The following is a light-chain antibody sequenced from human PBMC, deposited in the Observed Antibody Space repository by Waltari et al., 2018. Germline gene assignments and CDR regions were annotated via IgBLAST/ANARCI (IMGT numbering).Light chain of an antibody. J-gene: IGLJ2*01. CDR2: EVS. Sequence: QSALTQPASVSGSPGQSITISCTGTSSDVGGYNFVSWYQQDPGKAPPLIIYEVSNRPSGVSNRFSGSKSGNRASLTISGLQTEDEADYYCSSYTSRGTLVFGGGTKLTVL. V-gene: IGLV2-14*01. CDR1: SSDVGGYNF. CDR3: SSYTSRGTLV.